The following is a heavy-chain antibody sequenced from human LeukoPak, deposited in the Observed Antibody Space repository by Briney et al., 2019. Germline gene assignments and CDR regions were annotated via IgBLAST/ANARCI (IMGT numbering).Heavy chain of an antibody. CDR3: AKDIQYYDFWSGGNDY. J-gene: IGHJ4*02. CDR2: ISGSGGST. V-gene: IGHV3-23*01. CDR1: GFTFSSYW. Sequence: GGSLRLSCAASGFTFSSYWMTWVRQAPGKGLEWVSAISGSGGSTYYADSVKGRFTVSRDNSKNTLYLQMNSLRAEDTAVYYCAKDIQYYDFWSGGNDYWGQGTLVTVSS. D-gene: IGHD3-3*01.